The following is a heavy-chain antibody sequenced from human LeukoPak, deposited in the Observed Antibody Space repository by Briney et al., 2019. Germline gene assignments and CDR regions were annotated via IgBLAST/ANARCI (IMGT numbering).Heavy chain of an antibody. J-gene: IGHJ3*02. V-gene: IGHV3-48*01. Sequence: GGFLRLSCAASGFTFSSYSMNWVRQAPGKGLEWVSYISSSSSTIYYADSVKGRFTISRDNAKNSLYLQMNSLRAEDTAVYYCARPTANYYDSSGYYAFDIWGQGTMVTVSS. CDR1: GFTFSSYS. CDR2: ISSSSSTI. CDR3: ARPTANYYDSSGYYAFDI. D-gene: IGHD3-22*01.